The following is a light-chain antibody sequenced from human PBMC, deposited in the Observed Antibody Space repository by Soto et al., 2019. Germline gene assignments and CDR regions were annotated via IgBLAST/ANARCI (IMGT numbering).Light chain of an antibody. J-gene: IGKJ5*01. CDR2: DAS. CDR3: QQRSNWPIT. Sequence: EVVCTQYTATRSFARVERAIPCFRASQSVSSYLAWYQQKPGQAPRLLIFDASNRATGIPARFSGSGSGTDFTLTISSLEPEDSAVYYCQQRSNWPITFGQRTLLEVK. CDR1: QSVSSY. V-gene: IGKV3-11*01.